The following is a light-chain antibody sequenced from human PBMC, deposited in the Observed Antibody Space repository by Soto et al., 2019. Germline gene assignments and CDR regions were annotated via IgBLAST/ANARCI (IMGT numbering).Light chain of an antibody. V-gene: IGKV3-20*01. CDR3: QQYDTSPIT. Sequence: EYVLTQSPATLSLSPGERVTLSCRASQSVRKYLGWYQQKPGQAPRLLIYGASSRATGIPDRFSGSGSGTDFTLTISRLEPEDFAVYYCQQYDTSPITFGQVTRLEI. J-gene: IGKJ5*01. CDR1: QSVRKY. CDR2: GAS.